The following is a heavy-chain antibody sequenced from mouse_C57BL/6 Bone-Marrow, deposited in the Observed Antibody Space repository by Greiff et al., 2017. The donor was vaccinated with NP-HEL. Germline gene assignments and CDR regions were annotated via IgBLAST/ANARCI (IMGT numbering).Heavy chain of an antibody. CDR3: ASGRSNWDEGFAY. CDR1: GYSFTDYN. V-gene: IGHV1-39*01. CDR2: INPNYGTT. Sequence: VQLKQSGPELVKPGASVKISCKASGYSFTDYNMNWVKQSNGKSLEWIGVINPNYGTTSYNQKFKGKATLTVDQSSSTAYMQLNSLTSEDSAVYYCASGRSNWDEGFAYWGQGTLVTVSA. J-gene: IGHJ3*01. D-gene: IGHD4-1*01.